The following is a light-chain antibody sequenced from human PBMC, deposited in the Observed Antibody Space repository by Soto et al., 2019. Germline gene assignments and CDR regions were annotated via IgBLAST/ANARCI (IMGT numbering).Light chain of an antibody. CDR2: FGS. CDR1: QSLLHSNAHNY. J-gene: IGKJ2*01. V-gene: IGKV2-28*01. CDR3: MQTLQTPYT. Sequence: DIVMTQSPLSLPVTPGEPASISCRSGQSLLHSNAHNYLDSYLQKPGQSPQLLIYFGSNRASGVTDRFSGSGSGTDFTLKISRVEAEDVGVYYCMQTLQTPYTFGQGTKLEIK.